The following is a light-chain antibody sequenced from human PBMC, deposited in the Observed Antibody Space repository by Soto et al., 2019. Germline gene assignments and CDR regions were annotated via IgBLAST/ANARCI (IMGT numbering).Light chain of an antibody. J-gene: IGKJ1*01. CDR2: DAS. CDR3: QQYGSWT. Sequence: EIVLTQSPGTLSLSPGERATLSCRASQSIGNNYLAWYQQKPGQAPRLLIYDASSRATGITDRFSGSGSGTDFTLTISRLEPEDSAIYYCQQYGSWTFGQGTKVEIK. V-gene: IGKV3-20*01. CDR1: QSIGNNY.